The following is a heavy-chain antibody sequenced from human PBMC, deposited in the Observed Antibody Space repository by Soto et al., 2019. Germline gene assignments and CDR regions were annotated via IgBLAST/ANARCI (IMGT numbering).Heavy chain of an antibody. D-gene: IGHD6-6*01. J-gene: IGHJ5*02. V-gene: IGHV1-69*13. CDR2: IIPIFGTA. CDR1: GGTFSSYA. Sequence: PSVKVSCKASGGTFSSYAISCVRHSPGQGLEWMGGIIPIFGTANYAQKFQGRVTITADESTSTAYMELSSLRSEDTAVYYCARSIAARPRALDPWGQGTLVTVSS. CDR3: ARSIAARPRALDP.